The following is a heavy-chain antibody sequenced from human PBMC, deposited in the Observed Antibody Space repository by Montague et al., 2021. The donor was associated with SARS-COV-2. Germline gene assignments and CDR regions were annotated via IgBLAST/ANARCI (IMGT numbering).Heavy chain of an antibody. CDR1: GGSFSDYY. D-gene: IGHD3-22*01. V-gene: IGHV4-34*01. J-gene: IGHJ4*02. CDR2: VNHSGRI. CDR3: ARGRVDTTMILVVCTVAAHYFDS. Sequence: SETLSLTCAVYGGSFSDYYWTWIRQPPGKGLEWLGEVNHSGRINYNPSLKSRITISVDTSKNQFSLRLSSVTDADTAVYYCARGRVDTTMILVVCTVAAHYFDSWGQGTLVSVSS.